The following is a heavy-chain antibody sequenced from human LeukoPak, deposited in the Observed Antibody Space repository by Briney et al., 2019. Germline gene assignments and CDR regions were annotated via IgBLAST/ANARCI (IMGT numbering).Heavy chain of an antibody. Sequence: GGSLRPSCAGSGFTFSSHAMSWVRQAPGKGLEWVSAMSGSGGSTYYADSVKGRFTISRDNSKNTLYLQMNSLRAEDTAVYYCAKWGCSGSDCYPFDYWGQGTLVTVSS. CDR1: GFTFSSHA. D-gene: IGHD2-21*02. J-gene: IGHJ4*02. V-gene: IGHV3-23*01. CDR2: MSGSGGST. CDR3: AKWGCSGSDCYPFDY.